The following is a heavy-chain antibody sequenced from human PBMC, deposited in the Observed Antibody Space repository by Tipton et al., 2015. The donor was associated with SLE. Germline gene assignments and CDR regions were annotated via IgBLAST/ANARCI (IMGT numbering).Heavy chain of an antibody. CDR2: INVSGRT. CDR1: GGSVTSDNNY. J-gene: IGHJ4*02. D-gene: IGHD5-24*01. Sequence: TLSLTCDVFGGSVTSDNNYWSWIRQPAGKGLEWIGRINVSGRTHYNPSLKNRAYISVDTSKNQFSLKLSSVTAADTAMYYCLREERGFDDWGQGTLVTVSS. CDR3: LREERGFDD. V-gene: IGHV4-61*02.